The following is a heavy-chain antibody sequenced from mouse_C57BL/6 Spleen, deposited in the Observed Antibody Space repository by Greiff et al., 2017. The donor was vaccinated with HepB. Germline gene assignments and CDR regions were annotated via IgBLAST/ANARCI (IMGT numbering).Heavy chain of an antibody. CDR2: IDPEDGET. V-gene: IGHV14-2*01. CDR3: AREDLLWFTY. D-gene: IGHD2-1*01. Sequence: VQLQQSGAELVKPGASVKLSCTASGFNIKDYYMNWVKQRTEQGLEWIGRIDPEDGETKYAPKFQGKATLTADTSSNTAYLQLSSLTSEDTAVYYCAREDLLWFTYWGQGTLVTVSA. CDR1: GFNIKDYY. J-gene: IGHJ3*01.